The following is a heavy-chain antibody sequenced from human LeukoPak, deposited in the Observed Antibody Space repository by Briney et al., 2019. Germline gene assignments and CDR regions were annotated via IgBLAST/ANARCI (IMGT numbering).Heavy chain of an antibody. CDR2: IWYDGSNK. CDR3: ARDGVGHYFDY. CDR1: GFTVSDNY. V-gene: IGHV3-33*08. Sequence: GGSLRLSCAASGFTVSDNYMNWVRQAPGKGLEWVAVIWYDGSNKYYADSVKGRFTISRDNSKNTLYLQMNSLRAEDTAVYYCARDGVGHYFDYWGQGTLVTVSS. J-gene: IGHJ4*02. D-gene: IGHD1-26*01.